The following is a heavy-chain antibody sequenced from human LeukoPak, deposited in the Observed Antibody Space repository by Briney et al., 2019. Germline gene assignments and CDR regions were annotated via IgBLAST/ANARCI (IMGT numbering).Heavy chain of an antibody. V-gene: IGHV3-7*01. J-gene: IGHJ3*02. CDR1: GFTFSSYW. CDR2: IKQDGSEK. D-gene: IGHD3-3*01. Sequence: QTGGSLRLSCAASGFTFSSYWMTWVRQAPGKGLEWVANIKQDGSEKYYVDSVKGRFTISRDNAKNSLYLQMNSLRAEDTAVYYCAKDGAYYDFWSGSHAFDIWGQGTMVTVSS. CDR3: AKDGAYYDFWSGSHAFDI.